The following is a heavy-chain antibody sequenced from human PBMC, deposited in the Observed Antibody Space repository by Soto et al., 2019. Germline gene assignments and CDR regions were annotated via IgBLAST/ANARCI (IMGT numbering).Heavy chain of an antibody. CDR2: ISGSGGST. CDR1: GFTLRNYA. CDR3: AKSTSGDYFDY. J-gene: IGHJ4*02. Sequence: GGSLRLSCAVSGFTLRNYAMSWVRQAPGKGLEWVSAISGSGGSTYYADSVKGRFTISRDNSKNTLYLQMNSLRAEDTAVYYCAKSTSGDYFDYWGQGTLVTVSS. V-gene: IGHV3-23*01. D-gene: IGHD4-17*01.